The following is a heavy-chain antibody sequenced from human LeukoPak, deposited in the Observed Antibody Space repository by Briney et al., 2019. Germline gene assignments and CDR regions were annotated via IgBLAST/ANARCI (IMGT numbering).Heavy chain of an antibody. CDR2: ISGSGGST. D-gene: IGHD4-17*01. J-gene: IGHJ6*02. CDR1: GFTFSSYA. Sequence: GGSLRLSCAASGFTFSSYAMSWVRQAPGKGLEWVSAISGSGGSTYYADSVKGRFTISRDNSKNTLYLQMNRLRAEDTAVYYCAKVPTVTTLYYYGMDVWGQGTTVTVSS. V-gene: IGHV3-23*01. CDR3: AKVPTVTTLYYYGMDV.